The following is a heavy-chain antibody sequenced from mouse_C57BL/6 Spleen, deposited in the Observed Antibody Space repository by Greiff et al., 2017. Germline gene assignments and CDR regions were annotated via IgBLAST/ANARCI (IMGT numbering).Heavy chain of an antibody. CDR1: GYTFTSYW. J-gene: IGHJ4*01. CDR3: ARSVDSSGYDAMDY. V-gene: IGHV1-69*01. D-gene: IGHD3-2*02. Sequence: QVQLQQPGAELVMPGASVKLSCKASGYTFTSYWMHWVKQRPGQGLEWIGEIDPSDSYTNYNQKFKGKSTLTVDKSSSTAYMQLSSLTSEDSAVYYCARSVDSSGYDAMDYWVKEPQSPSPQ. CDR2: IDPSDSYT.